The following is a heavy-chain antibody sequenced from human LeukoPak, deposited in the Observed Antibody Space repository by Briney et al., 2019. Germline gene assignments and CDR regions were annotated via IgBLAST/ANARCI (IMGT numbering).Heavy chain of an antibody. V-gene: IGHV6-1*01. J-gene: IGHJ6*03. D-gene: IGHD5-12*01. Sequence: SQTLSLTCAISGDSVSSNSAAWNWIRQSPSSGLEWLGRSYYRSKWYNDYAVSVKNRISINPNTTKHQFSLQLNSVTPEDTAVYYCARGIVATYFYYMDVWGKGTTVTVSS. CDR1: GDSVSSNSAA. CDR2: SYYRSKWYN. CDR3: ARGIVATYFYYMDV.